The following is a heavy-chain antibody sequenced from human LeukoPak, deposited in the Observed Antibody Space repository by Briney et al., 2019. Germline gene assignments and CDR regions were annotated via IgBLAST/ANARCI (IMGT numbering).Heavy chain of an antibody. CDR1: GGSISSGSYY. CDR2: IYTSGST. D-gene: IGHD1-1*01. J-gene: IGHJ5*02. V-gene: IGHV4-61*02. Sequence: SETLSLTCTVSGGSISSGSYYWSWIRQPAGKGLEWVGRIYTSGSTNYNPSLKSRVTISVDTSKNQFSLKLSSVTAADTAVYYCARDNWNDPNWFDPWGQGTLVTVSS. CDR3: ARDNWNDPNWFDP.